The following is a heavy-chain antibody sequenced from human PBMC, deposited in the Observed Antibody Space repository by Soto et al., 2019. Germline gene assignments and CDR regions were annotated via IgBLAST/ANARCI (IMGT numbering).Heavy chain of an antibody. CDR1: GYTFTSYY. CDR3: AAGKYDFWSGYDY. Sequence: VASVKVSCKASGYTFTSYYMHWVRQAPGQGLEWIGIINPSGGSTSYAQKFQGRVTMTRDMSTSTAYMELSSLRSEDTAVYYCAAGKYDFWSGYDYWGQGTQVTVSS. CDR2: INPSGGST. D-gene: IGHD3-3*01. J-gene: IGHJ4*02. V-gene: IGHV1-46*01.